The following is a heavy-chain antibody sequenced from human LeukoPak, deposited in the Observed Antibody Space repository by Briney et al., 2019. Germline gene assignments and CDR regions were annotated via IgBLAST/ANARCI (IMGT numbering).Heavy chain of an antibody. CDR1: GGTFSGYA. D-gene: IGHD6-6*01. CDR2: IIPIFGTA. J-gene: IGHJ4*02. CDR3: AREVEYSSTYYFDY. Sequence: SVKVSCKASGGTFSGYAISWVRQAPGQGLEWRGGIIPIFGTANYAQKFQGRVTITADESTSTAYMELSSLRSEDTAVYYCAREVEYSSTYYFDYWGQGTLVTVSS. V-gene: IGHV1-69*01.